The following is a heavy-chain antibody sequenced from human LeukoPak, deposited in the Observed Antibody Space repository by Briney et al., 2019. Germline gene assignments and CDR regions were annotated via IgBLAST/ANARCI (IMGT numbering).Heavy chain of an antibody. CDR2: IRSDGSST. D-gene: IGHD3-10*01. V-gene: IGHV3-74*01. CDR1: GFTFNTYW. J-gene: IGHJ4*01. CDR3: AGVLGVRDLAYFDY. Sequence: PGGSLRLSCAASGFTFNTYWMHWVRQAPGKGLVWVSRIRSDGSSTSYAESVRGRFTISRDNAKNTLYLQMNSLRAEDTAVYYCAGVLGVRDLAYFDYWGHGTLVTVSS.